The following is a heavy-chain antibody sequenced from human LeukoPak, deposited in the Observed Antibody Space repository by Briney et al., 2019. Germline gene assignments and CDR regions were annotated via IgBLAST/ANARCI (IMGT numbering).Heavy chain of an antibody. V-gene: IGHV3-23*01. CDR3: ARDLDSSGYYHVVDS. CDR1: GFTFSSYA. Sequence: TGGSVRLSCADSGFTFSSYAMSWVRQAPGKGLEWVPLISTSGRTRYADSVQGRFTISRDNSKNTLSLHMNSLRAEDTAVYYCARDLDSSGYYHVVDSWGQGALVTVSS. CDR2: ISTSGRT. D-gene: IGHD3-22*01. J-gene: IGHJ4*02.